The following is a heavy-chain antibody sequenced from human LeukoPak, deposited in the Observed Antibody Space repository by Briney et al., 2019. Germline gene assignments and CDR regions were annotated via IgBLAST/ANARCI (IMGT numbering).Heavy chain of an antibody. CDR1: GFSFSSYA. CDR3: ARAQTMLTAPLDY. D-gene: IGHD3-9*01. J-gene: IGHJ4*02. V-gene: IGHV3-23*01. Sequence: PGGSLRLSCAASGFSFSSYAMSWVRQAPGKGLEWVLGISGSGGSTYYADSVKGRFTISRDNAKNSLYLQMNSLRAEDTAVYYCARAQTMLTAPLDYWGQGTLVTASS. CDR2: ISGSGGST.